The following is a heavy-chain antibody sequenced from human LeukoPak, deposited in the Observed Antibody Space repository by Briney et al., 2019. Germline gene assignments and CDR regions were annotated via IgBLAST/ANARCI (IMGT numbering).Heavy chain of an antibody. J-gene: IGHJ4*02. CDR1: GGSISSYY. Sequence: SETLSLTCTVSGGSISSYYWSWIRQPPGKGLEWIGYIYYSGSTNYNPSLKSRVTISVDTSKNQISLKLSSVTAADTAVYYCARDRDGYNGYYFNYWGQGILVTVSS. CDR3: ARDRDGYNGYYFNY. CDR2: IYYSGST. V-gene: IGHV4-59*01. D-gene: IGHD5-24*01.